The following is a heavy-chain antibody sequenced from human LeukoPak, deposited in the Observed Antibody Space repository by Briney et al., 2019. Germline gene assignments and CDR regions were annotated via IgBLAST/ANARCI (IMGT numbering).Heavy chain of an antibody. Sequence: ASVKVSCKASGYTFTSYDMNWVRQATGQGLEWMGWMNPIRANTGYAQKFQGRLTIARNPSISTAYMELSRLRSEDTAVYLCAIRPLYSSSTSCYLNWFDPGGQGTLVTV. CDR2: MNPIRANT. J-gene: IGHJ5*02. V-gene: IGHV1-8*01. CDR3: AIRPLYSSSTSCYLNWFDP. D-gene: IGHD2-2*01. CDR1: GYTFTSYD.